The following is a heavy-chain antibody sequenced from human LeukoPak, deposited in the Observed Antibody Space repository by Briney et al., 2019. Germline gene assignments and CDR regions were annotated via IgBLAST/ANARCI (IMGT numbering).Heavy chain of an antibody. Sequence: GGSLRLSCAASGFTFSDYYMSWIRQAPGKGLEWVSYISSSGSTIYYADSVKGRFTISRDNAKNSLYLQMNSLRAEDTAVYYCARGPKEIVVVVAATPRWIDYWGQGTLVTVSS. D-gene: IGHD2-15*01. CDR1: GFTFSDYY. CDR2: ISSSGSTI. J-gene: IGHJ4*02. CDR3: ARGPKEIVVVVAATPRWIDY. V-gene: IGHV3-11*04.